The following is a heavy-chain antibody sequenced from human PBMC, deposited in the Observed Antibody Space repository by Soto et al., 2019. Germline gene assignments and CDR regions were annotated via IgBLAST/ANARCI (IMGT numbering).Heavy chain of an antibody. J-gene: IGHJ3*01. CDR3: VRGEKGGFDL. CDR1: GFTFNYYW. D-gene: IGHD2-15*01. V-gene: IGHV3-74*01. Sequence: EVQLVESEGGLVQRGGSLRLSCAASGFTFNYYWMHWVRQAPGQGLVWVSHIHSDGSTTTYADSVKGRFTISRDNAKNRLYMQVNSLRAEDTDVYYWVRGEKGGFDLWGKGTTVTVSS. CDR2: IHSDGSTT.